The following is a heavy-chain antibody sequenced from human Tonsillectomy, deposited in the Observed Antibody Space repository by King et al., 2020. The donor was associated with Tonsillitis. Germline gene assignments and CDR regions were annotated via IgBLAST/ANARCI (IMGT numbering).Heavy chain of an antibody. D-gene: IGHD2-2*01. CDR1: GYRFTSYW. CDR3: ARPAGYCSSTSAGCYFEY. V-gene: IGHV5-51*01. CDR2: IYPGDSDT. Sequence: QLVQSGAEVKKPGESLKISCKGSGYRFTSYWIGWVRQMPGKGLEWMGIIYPGDSDTRYSPSFQGQVTFSADKSIRTAYLQWSSLKAPDTAMYYCARPAGYCSSTSAGCYFEYWGQGTLVTVSS. J-gene: IGHJ4*02.